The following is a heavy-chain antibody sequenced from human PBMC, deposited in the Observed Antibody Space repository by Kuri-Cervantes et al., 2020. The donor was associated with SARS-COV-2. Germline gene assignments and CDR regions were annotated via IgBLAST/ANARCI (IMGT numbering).Heavy chain of an antibody. CDR3: ARQAVAVEYSSSSGAFDI. CDR2: IYHSGST. Sequence: ESLKISCAVSRYSISSGYYWGWIRQPPGKGLEWIGSIYHSGSTYYNPSLKSRVTISVDTSKNQFSLKLSSVTAADTAVCYCARQAVAVEYSSSSGAFDIWGQGTMVTVSS. V-gene: IGHV4-38-2*01. J-gene: IGHJ3*02. D-gene: IGHD6-6*01. CDR1: RYSISSGYY.